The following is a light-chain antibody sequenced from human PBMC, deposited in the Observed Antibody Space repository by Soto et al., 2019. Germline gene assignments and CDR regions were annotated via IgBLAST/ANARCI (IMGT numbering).Light chain of an antibody. J-gene: IGLJ1*01. V-gene: IGLV2-14*01. Sequence: QSVLTPPPSASGSPGQSVTISCTGTSSDVGAYNYVSWYQQLPGKAPKLMIYDVSNRPSGVSNRFSGSKSGNTASLTISGLQAEDEADYYCSSYTSSSTLAFGTGTKVTVL. CDR3: SSYTSSSTLA. CDR1: SSDVGAYNY. CDR2: DVS.